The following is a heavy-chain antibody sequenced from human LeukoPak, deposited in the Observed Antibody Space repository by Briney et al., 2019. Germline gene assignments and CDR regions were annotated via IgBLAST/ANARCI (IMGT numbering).Heavy chain of an antibody. CDR2: IYSGGST. CDR3: AQSRWLEGWFDP. V-gene: IGHV3-66*01. CDR1: GFTFSSYG. Sequence: GGSLRLSCAASGFTFSSYGMHWVRQAPGKGLEWVSVIYSGGSTYYADSVKGRFTISRDNSKNTLYLQMNSLRAEDTAVYYCAQSRWLEGWFDPWGQGTLVTVSS. J-gene: IGHJ5*02. D-gene: IGHD6-19*01.